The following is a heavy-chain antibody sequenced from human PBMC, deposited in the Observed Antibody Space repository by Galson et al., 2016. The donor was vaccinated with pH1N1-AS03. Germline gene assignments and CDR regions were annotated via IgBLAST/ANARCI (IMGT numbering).Heavy chain of an antibody. CDR3: AIHPYNSSPLYYYLYYMDV. CDR1: GGSISNSNYY. Sequence: ETLSLTCTVSGGSISNSNYYWGWIRQPPGKGLEWIGSIYYSGSAYYNPSLKSRVTISIDPSKNQFSLRLSHVTAADTAVYYWAIHPYNSSPLYYYLYYMDVWGKGTTVTVSS. J-gene: IGHJ6*03. CDR2: IYYSGSA. D-gene: IGHD1-1*01. V-gene: IGHV4-39*01.